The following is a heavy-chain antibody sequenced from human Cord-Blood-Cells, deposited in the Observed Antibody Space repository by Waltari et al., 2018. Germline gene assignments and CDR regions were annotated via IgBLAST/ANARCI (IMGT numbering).Heavy chain of an antibody. CDR3: ARGGGYCSGGSCYGPPFDP. CDR1: GGSISSGGYS. V-gene: IGHV4-30-2*01. J-gene: IGHJ5*02. D-gene: IGHD2-15*01. CDR2: IDHSGST. Sequence: QLQLQESGSGLVKPSQTLSLTCAVSGGSISSGGYSWSWIRQPPGKGLEWIGYIDHSGSTYYNPSLKSRVTISVDRSKNQFSLKLSSVTAADTAVYYCARGGGYCSGGSCYGPPFDPWGQGTLVTVSS.